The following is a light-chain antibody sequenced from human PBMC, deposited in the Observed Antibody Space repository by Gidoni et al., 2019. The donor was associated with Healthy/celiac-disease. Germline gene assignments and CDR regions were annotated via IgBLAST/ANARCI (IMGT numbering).Light chain of an antibody. CDR2: DAS. CDR1: QDISNY. J-gene: IGKJ4*01. V-gene: IGKV1-33*01. Sequence: DIQMTQSPSSLSASVGDRVTINCQASQDISNYLNWYQPKPGKAPKLLIYDASNLETGVPSRFSGSGSGTDFTFTISSLQPEDIATYYCQHYDNLPLTFGGGTKVEIK. CDR3: QHYDNLPLT.